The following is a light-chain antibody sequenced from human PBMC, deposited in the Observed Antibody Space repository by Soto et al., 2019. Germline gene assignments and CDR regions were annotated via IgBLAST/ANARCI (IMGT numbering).Light chain of an antibody. J-gene: IGKJ4*01. V-gene: IGKV3-20*01. Sequence: EIVLTQSPGTLSLSPGERATLSCRASQSVSSSYLAWYQQKPGQAPRLLIYGASSRVTGIPDRFSGSGSGTDFTLTISRLEPEDFALYYCQQYGSSPLTFGGGTKVEIK. CDR1: QSVSSSY. CDR3: QQYGSSPLT. CDR2: GAS.